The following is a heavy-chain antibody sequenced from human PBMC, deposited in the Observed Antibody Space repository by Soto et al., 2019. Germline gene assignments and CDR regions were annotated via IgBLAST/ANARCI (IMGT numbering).Heavy chain of an antibody. D-gene: IGHD4-4*01. V-gene: IGHV4-28*01. CDR3: ARNPGSNYPPYYYYGMDV. CDR1: GYSISSSNW. J-gene: IGHJ6*02. CDR2: IYYSGST. Sequence: SETLSLTCAVSGYSISSSNWWGWIRQPPGKGLEWIGYIYYSGSTYYNPSLKSRVTMSVDTSKNQFSLKLSSVTAVDMAVYYCARNPGSNYPPYYYYGMDVWGQGTTVTVSS.